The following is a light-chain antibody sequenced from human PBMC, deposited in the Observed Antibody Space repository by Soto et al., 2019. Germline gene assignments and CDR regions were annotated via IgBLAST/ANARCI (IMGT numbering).Light chain of an antibody. J-gene: IGKJ1*01. Sequence: EIVLTQSPGTLSLSPGERAILSCRASQNVNNNYLAWYQQKPGQSPRLLIYDASSRATGIPDRFSGSGSGTDVTLTISRLEPEDFVVYFCQQYGASPWTFGQGTKVEIK. CDR1: QNVNNNY. CDR2: DAS. CDR3: QQYGASPWT. V-gene: IGKV3-20*01.